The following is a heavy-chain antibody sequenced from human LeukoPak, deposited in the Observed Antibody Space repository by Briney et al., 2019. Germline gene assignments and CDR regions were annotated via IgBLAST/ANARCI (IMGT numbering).Heavy chain of an antibody. V-gene: IGHV3-7*03. D-gene: IGHD2-2*01. CDR1: GFTFSTYY. Sequence: PGGSLRLSWAASGFTFSTYYTSWARQPPGKGLGWVANIKPDGSEGYYVDSVKGRFTISRDNAKNSLYLQMNSLRAEDTAVYYCARYRYCSSANCYGDYWGQGTLVTVSS. CDR2: IKPDGSEG. J-gene: IGHJ4*02. CDR3: ARYRYCSSANCYGDY.